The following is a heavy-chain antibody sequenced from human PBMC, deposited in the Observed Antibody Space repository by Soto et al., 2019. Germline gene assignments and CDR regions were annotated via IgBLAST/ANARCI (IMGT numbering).Heavy chain of an antibody. V-gene: IGHV1-69*02. CDR1: GGTFSTYS. CDR3: TVGCWPGDLFDI. Sequence: QVQLVQSGAEVKKPGSAVKVSCKDSGGTFSTYSMFWVRQAPGQGLEWMGRIIPMLGIANYAQKFQGRVTITPAQSTGTAYMELSSLRSDATSLYYRTVGCWPGDLFDIWGQGTMGTVSS. J-gene: IGHJ3*02. CDR2: IIPMLGIA. D-gene: IGHD2-21*01.